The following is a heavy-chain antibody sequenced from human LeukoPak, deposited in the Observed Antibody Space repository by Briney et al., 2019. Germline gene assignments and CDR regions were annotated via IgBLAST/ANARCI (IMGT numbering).Heavy chain of an antibody. V-gene: IGHV3-74*01. CDR1: GFTFSSYW. CDR2: INSDGSST. CDR3: ARVERGYNYGWFDP. J-gene: IGHJ5*02. Sequence: AGGSLILSCAAAGFTFSSYWMHWVRPAPGKGLVWVARINSDGSSTSYADSVKGRFTVSRDNALQLNSLRAEDTAVYYCARVERGYNYGWFDPWGQGTLVTVSS. D-gene: IGHD5-18*01.